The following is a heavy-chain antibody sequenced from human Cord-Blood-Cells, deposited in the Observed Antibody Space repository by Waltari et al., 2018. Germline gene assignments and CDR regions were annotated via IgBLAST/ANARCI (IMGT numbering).Heavy chain of an antibody. CDR3: ARSYYDSSGYYYYFDY. J-gene: IGHJ4*02. CDR1: GFTFSDHY. V-gene: IGHV3-72*01. CDR2: TRNKANSYTT. Sequence: EVQLVESGGGLVQPGGSLRLSCAASGFTFSDHYMDWVRQAPGKGLEWVGRTRNKANSYTTEYAASVKGRFTSSRDDSKNSLYLQMNSLKTEDTAVYYCARSYYDSSGYYYYFDYWGQGTLVTVSS. D-gene: IGHD3-22*01.